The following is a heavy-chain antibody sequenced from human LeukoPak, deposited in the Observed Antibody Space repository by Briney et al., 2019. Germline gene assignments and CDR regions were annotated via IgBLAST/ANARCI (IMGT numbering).Heavy chain of an antibody. J-gene: IGHJ4*02. V-gene: IGHV1-2*02. D-gene: IGHD3-10*01. CDR2: IYPNNGAT. Sequence: ASVKVSCKASGYTFSGTGWYLYWLRQAPGQGLECMGWIYPNNGATAYAQKFQGRVAMTRDTSITTAYMELSRLRPDDAAVYYCARDGPAQMVDFDYWGQGTLVTVSS. CDR1: GYTFSGTGWY. CDR3: ARDGPAQMVDFDY.